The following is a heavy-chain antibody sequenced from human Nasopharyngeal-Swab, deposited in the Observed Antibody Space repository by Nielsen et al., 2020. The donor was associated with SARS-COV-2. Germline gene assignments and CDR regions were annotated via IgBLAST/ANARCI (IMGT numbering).Heavy chain of an antibody. Sequence: SLKISCAASGFTFDDYATHWVRQAPGKGPEWVSGISWNSGSIGYADSVKGRFTISRDNAKYSLYLQMNSLRAEDTALYYCAKDGNLGSYWGQGTLVTVSS. CDR2: ISWNSGSI. J-gene: IGHJ4*02. V-gene: IGHV3-9*01. CDR3: AKDGNLGSY. D-gene: IGHD4-23*01. CDR1: GFTFDDYA.